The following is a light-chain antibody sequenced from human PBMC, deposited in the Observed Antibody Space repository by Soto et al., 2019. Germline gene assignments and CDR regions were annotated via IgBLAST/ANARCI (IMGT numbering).Light chain of an antibody. V-gene: IGLV4-69*01. CDR3: QTWGTGPNWV. CDR1: SGHSSYA. J-gene: IGLJ3*02. Sequence: QSVLTQSPSASASLGASVKLTCTLSSGHSSYAIAWHQQQPEKGPRYLMKLNSDGSHSKGDGIPDRFSGSSSGAERYLTISSLQSEDEADYYCQTWGTGPNWVFGGGTTLTVL. CDR2: LNSDGSH.